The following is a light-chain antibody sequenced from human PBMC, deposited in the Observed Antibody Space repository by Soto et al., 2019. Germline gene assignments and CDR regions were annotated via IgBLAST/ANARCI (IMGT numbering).Light chain of an antibody. J-gene: IGLJ2*01. CDR2: EVT. CDR1: SSDIGGNNY. Sequence: QSALTQPASVSGSPGQSLTISCTGTSSDIGGNNYVSWYQQHPGKAPKLVIYEVTYRPSWASNRISGSKSGNTASLTISGLQDEDEADYYCTSYTNTNTLIFGGGTKLTVL. V-gene: IGLV2-14*01. CDR3: TSYTNTNTLI.